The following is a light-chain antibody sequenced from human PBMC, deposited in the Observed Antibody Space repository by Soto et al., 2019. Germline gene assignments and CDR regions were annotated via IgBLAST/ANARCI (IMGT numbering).Light chain of an antibody. CDR1: QGISSY. CDR2: AAS. J-gene: IGKJ3*01. V-gene: IGKV1-8*01. Sequence: AIRMTQSPSSFSASTGDRVTITCRASQGISSYLAWYQQKPGKAPKLLIYAASTLQSGVPSRFSASGSGTDFTLTISCLQSEDFATYYCQQYYSYPFTFCPGTKVDIK. CDR3: QQYYSYPFT.